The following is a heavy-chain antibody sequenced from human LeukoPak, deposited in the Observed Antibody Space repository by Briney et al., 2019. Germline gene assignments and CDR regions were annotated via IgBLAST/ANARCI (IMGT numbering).Heavy chain of an antibody. CDR1: GYTFTSYD. D-gene: IGHD5/OR15-5a*01. J-gene: IGHJ4*02. CDR3: ARGLSMILTLPLGY. CDR2: MNPNSGNT. V-gene: IGHV1-8*01. Sequence: ASVKVSCKASGYTFTSYDINWVRQATGQGLEWMAWMNPNSGNTGYAQKFQGRVTMTRNTSISTAYMELSSLRSEDTAVYYCARGLSMILTLPLGYWGQGTLVTVSS.